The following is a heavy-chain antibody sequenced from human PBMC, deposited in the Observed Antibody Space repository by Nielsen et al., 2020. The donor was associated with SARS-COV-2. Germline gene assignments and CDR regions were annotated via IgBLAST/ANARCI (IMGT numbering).Heavy chain of an antibody. V-gene: IGHV3-7*01. CDR1: GFTFSSYW. CDR3: ARDGDWLLSPGYDY. D-gene: IGHD3/OR15-3a*01. Sequence: GESLKISCAASGFTFSSYWMSWVRQAPGKGLEWVANMKQDGSEKYYVDSVKGRFTISRDNAKNSLYLQMNSLRAEDTAVYYCARDGDWLLSPGYDYWGQGTLVTVSS. CDR2: MKQDGSEK. J-gene: IGHJ4*02.